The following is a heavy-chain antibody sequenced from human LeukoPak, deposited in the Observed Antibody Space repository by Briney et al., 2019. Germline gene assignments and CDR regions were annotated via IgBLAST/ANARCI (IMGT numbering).Heavy chain of an antibody. J-gene: IGHJ4*02. CDR3: ARGENNYGYYYFDY. Sequence: PGGSLRLSCAASEFTFSTYGMNWVRQAPGKGLEWVSSISSSSSYIHYADSVKGRFTFSRDNAKNSLYLQMNSLRAEDTAVYYCARGENNYGYYYFDYWGQGTLVTVSS. V-gene: IGHV3-21*01. D-gene: IGHD5-18*01. CDR1: EFTFSTYG. CDR2: ISSSSSYI.